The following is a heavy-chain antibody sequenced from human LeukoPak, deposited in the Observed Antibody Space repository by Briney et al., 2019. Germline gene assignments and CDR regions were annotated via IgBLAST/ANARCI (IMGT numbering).Heavy chain of an antibody. V-gene: IGHV4-34*08. Sequence: SETLSLTCAAYGGTFSGYYWRWIRQPPGKGLEWIGEINHSGSTNYNPSPERGVITTVNTSKNQFSLKLSSVTDADTAVYYCATPGGYSSNWFDPWGQGTLVTVSS. D-gene: IGHD5-18*01. J-gene: IGHJ5*02. CDR3: ATPGGYSSNWFDP. CDR1: GGTFSGYY. CDR2: INHSGST.